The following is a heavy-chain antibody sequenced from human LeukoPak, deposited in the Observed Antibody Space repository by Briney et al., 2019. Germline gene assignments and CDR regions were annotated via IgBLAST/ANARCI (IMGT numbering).Heavy chain of an antibody. Sequence: SETLSLTCAVSGGSISSGGYSWSWIRQPPGKGLEWIGYIYHSGSTYYNPSLQSQVTISVDRSKNQFSLKLSSVTAADTAVYYCARDAGAQYYDFWSGHNWFDPWGQGTLVTVSS. D-gene: IGHD3-3*01. V-gene: IGHV4-30-2*01. CDR1: GGSISSGGYS. J-gene: IGHJ5*02. CDR3: ARDAGAQYYDFWSGHNWFDP. CDR2: IYHSGST.